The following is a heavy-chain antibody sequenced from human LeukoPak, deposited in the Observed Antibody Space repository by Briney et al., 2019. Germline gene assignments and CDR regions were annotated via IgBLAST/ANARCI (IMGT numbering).Heavy chain of an antibody. Sequence: GGSLRLSCAVSGFTFSSYAMSWVRQAPGKGLEWVSAVSYDGGSTYYADSVKGRFTISRDNSKNTLHLQMNSLRAEDTAVYYCANPHSSGWALFDYWGQGTLVTVSS. CDR3: ANPHSSGWALFDY. J-gene: IGHJ4*02. CDR1: GFTFSSYA. D-gene: IGHD6-19*01. V-gene: IGHV3-23*01. CDR2: VSYDGGST.